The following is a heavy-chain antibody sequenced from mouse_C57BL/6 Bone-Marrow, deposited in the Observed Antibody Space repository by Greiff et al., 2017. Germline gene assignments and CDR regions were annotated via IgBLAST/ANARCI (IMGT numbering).Heavy chain of an antibody. CDR3: AALYDYDWYFDV. CDR2: IHPNSGST. J-gene: IGHJ1*03. CDR1: GYTFTSYW. D-gene: IGHD2-4*01. V-gene: IGHV1-64*01. Sequence: VQLQQPGAELVKPGASVKLSCKASGYTFTSYWMHWVKQRPGQGLEWIGMIHPNSGSTNYNEKFKSKATLTVDKSSSTAYMQLSSLTSEDSAVYHCAALYDYDWYFDVWGTGTTVTVSS.